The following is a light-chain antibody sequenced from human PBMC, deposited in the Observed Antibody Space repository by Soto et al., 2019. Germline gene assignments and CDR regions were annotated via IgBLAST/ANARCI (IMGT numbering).Light chain of an antibody. Sequence: EIVLTQSPATLSFSPGERAALSCGASQSVTNNFFAWYQQIPGQAPRLLIYGASSRASGIPARFSGSGSGTDFTLTISRLEPEDFAVSYCQQYGDSPYTFGQGTKLQIK. CDR3: QQYGDSPYT. J-gene: IGKJ2*01. CDR1: QSVTNNF. V-gene: IGKV3-20*01. CDR2: GAS.